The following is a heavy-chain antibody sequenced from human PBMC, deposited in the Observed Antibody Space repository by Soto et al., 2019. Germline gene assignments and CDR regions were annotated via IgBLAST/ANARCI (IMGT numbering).Heavy chain of an antibody. V-gene: IGHV4-39*01. J-gene: IGHJ6*02. CDR2: IYYSGST. CDR1: GGSISSSSYY. D-gene: IGHD4-17*01. CDR3: ARHNPTVTTPWYYYYYGMDV. Sequence: QLQLQESGPGLVKPSETLSLTCTVSGGSISSSSYYWGWIRQPPGKGLEWIGSIYYSGSTYYNPSLKSRVTISVDTSKNQFSLKLSSVTAADTAVYYCARHNPTVTTPWYYYYYGMDVWGQGTTVTVSS.